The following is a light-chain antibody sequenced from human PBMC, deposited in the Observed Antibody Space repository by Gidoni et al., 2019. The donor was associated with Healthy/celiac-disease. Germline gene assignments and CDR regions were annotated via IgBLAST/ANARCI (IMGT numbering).Light chain of an antibody. J-gene: IGKJ2*01. CDR3: QQYGSSPPYT. V-gene: IGKV3-20*01. Sequence: EIVLTPSPGTLSLSPGESATLSCRASQSVSSSYLAWYQQKPGQAPRLLIYGASSMATGIPDRFSGSGSGTDFTLTISRLEPEDFAVYYCQQYGSSPPYTFGQXTKLEIK. CDR1: QSVSSSY. CDR2: GAS.